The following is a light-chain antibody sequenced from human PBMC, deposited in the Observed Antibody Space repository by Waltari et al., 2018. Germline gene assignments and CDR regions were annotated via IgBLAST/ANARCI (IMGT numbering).Light chain of an antibody. CDR1: QSVLSYY. CDR2: GAS. CDR3: QQYGASAIT. J-gene: IGKJ5*01. V-gene: IGKV3-20*01. Sequence: EIVLTQSPGTLSLSPGERATLPCRASQSVLSYYLAWYQQKPGQAPRLLIYGASSRTTGIPDRFSGSGSGTDFTLTISRLEPEDFAVYYCQQYGASAITFGQGTRLEIK.